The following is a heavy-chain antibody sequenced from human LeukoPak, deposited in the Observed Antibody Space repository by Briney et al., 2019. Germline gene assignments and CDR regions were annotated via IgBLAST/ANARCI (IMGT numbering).Heavy chain of an antibody. D-gene: IGHD4-17*01. CDR3: ASGYGDYELDY. CDR1: GGSISSDDYY. J-gene: IGHJ4*02. CDR2: IYYSGST. Sequence: SETLSLTCAVSGGSISSDDYYWSWIRQPPGKGLEWIGSIYYSGSTYYNPSLKSRVTISVDTSKNQFSLKLSSVTAADTAVYYCASGYGDYELDYWGQGTLVTVSS. V-gene: IGHV4-39*07.